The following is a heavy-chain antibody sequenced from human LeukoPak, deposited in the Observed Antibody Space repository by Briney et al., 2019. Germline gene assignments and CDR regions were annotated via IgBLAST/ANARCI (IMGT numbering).Heavy chain of an antibody. CDR2: ISGSGGST. V-gene: IGHV3-23*01. D-gene: IGHD1-26*01. CDR1: GFTFSSYA. Sequence: GGSLRLFCAASGFTFSSYAMSWVRQAPGKGLEWVSAISGSGGSTYYADSVKGRFTISRDNSKNTLFLQMNSLRADDTAVYYCAKGGPTGSNYFDFWGQGTLVTVSS. J-gene: IGHJ4*02. CDR3: AKGGPTGSNYFDF.